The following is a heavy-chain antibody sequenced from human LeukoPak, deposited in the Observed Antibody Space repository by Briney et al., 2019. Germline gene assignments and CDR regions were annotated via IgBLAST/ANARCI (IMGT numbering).Heavy chain of an antibody. CDR3: ARDYWWNYDY. V-gene: IGHV3-30-3*01. CDR2: ISKDGSDK. J-gene: IGHJ4*02. CDR1: GFTFSDYA. Sequence: GRSLRLSCAASGFTFSDYAMHWVRQAPGRGLEWVAVISKDGSDKYYPGSVRGRLTISRDNSKNTIYLQMDSLRAEDTAIYYCARDYWWNYDYWGQGTLVTVSS. D-gene: IGHD1-7*01.